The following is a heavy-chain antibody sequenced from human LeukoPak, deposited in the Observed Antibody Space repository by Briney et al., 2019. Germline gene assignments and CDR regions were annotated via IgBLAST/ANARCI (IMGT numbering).Heavy chain of an antibody. CDR1: GFSLSTSGVG. J-gene: IGHJ4*02. D-gene: IGHD3-9*01. Sequence: SGPTLVKPTPTLTLTCTFSGFSLSTSGVGVGWIRQPPGKALEWLALISWDDDKRYSPSLKSRLTITKDTSKIHVVLTMTNMDPVDTATSYCAHSGYDILTGYSLYYFDYWGQGTLVTVSS. V-gene: IGHV2-5*02. CDR2: ISWDDDK. CDR3: AHSGYDILTGYSLYYFDY.